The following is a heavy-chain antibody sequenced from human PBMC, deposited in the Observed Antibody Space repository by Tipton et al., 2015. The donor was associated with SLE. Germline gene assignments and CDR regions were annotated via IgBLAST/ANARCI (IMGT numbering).Heavy chain of an antibody. CDR1: GFTFSSYA. Sequence: RSLRLSCAASGFTFSSYAMHWVRQAPGKGLEWVAVISYDGSNKYYADSVKGRFTISRDSSENTLFLQMNSLRAEDTAVYYCASLERYSGYDWHFDYWGQGTLVTVSS. CDR3: ASLERYSGYDWHFDY. CDR2: ISYDGSNK. D-gene: IGHD5-12*01. J-gene: IGHJ4*02. V-gene: IGHV3-30*14.